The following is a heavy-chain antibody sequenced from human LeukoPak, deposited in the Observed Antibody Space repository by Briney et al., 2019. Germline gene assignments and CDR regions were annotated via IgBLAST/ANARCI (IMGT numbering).Heavy chain of an antibody. V-gene: IGHV3-21*01. CDR1: GFTFSNYN. CDR3: ARRTVRMAEPLDF. D-gene: IGHD4-11*01. Sequence: PGGSLRLSCTVSGFTFSNYNMDWVRKAPGQGLEWVSSISSDNNYISYADSVRGRFTISRNNAKDSLNLKMNNLRAEDTAVYYCARRTVRMAEPLDFWGQGTLVTVSS. CDR2: ISSDNNYI. J-gene: IGHJ4*02.